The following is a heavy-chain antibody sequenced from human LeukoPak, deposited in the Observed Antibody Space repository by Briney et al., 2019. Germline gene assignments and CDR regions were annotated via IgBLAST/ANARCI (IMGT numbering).Heavy chain of an antibody. V-gene: IGHV3-30*04. J-gene: IGHJ6*03. D-gene: IGHD3-10*01. CDR3: AKVPYGSGSYYYYYYMDV. Sequence: GGSLRLSCAASGFTFSSYAMHWVRQAPGKELEWVAVISYDGSNKYYADSVKGRFTISRDNSKNTLYLQMNSLRAEDTAVYYCAKVPYGSGSYYYYYYMDVWGKGTTVTISS. CDR1: GFTFSSYA. CDR2: ISYDGSNK.